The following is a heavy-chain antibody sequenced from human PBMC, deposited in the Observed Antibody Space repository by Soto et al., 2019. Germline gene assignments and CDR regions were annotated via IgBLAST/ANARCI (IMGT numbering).Heavy chain of an antibody. J-gene: IGHJ3*02. D-gene: IGHD3-10*01. CDR2: IYYSGST. Sequence: PSETLSLTCTVSGGSISSGDYYWSWIRQPPGKGLEWIGYIYYSGSTYYNPSLKSRVTISVDTSKNQFSLKLSSVTAADTAVYYCARSQRGTITLVRGVIIRAPNIDAFHIWGQGTMVTVSS. CDR1: GGSISSGDYY. V-gene: IGHV4-30-4*01. CDR3: ARSQRGTITLVRGVIIRAPNIDAFHI.